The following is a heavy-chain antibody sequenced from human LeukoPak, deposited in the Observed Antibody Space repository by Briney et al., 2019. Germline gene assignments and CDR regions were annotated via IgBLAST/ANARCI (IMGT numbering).Heavy chain of an antibody. CDR2: INHSGST. Sequence: SXTLSLTCAVYGGSFSGYYWSWIRQPPGKGLEWIGEINHSGSTNYNPSLKRRVTISVDTSKKKFSLKLSSVTAADTAVYYCARGVGWYCSGGSCYWDYWGQGTLVTVSS. D-gene: IGHD2-15*01. CDR1: GGSFSGYY. CDR3: ARGVGWYCSGGSCYWDY. J-gene: IGHJ4*02. V-gene: IGHV4-34*01.